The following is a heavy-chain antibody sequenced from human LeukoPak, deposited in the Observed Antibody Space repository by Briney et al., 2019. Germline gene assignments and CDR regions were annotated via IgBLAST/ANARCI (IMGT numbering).Heavy chain of an antibody. V-gene: IGHV4-61*02. D-gene: IGHD3-22*01. CDR2: IYTSGST. CDR3: AKYYYDSSGYYWFVP. J-gene: IGHJ5*02. Sequence: SETLSLTCTVSGGSISSGSYYWSWIRQPAGKRLEWIGRIYTSGSTNYNPSLKSRVTISVDTSKNQFSLKLSSVTAADTAVYYCAKYYYDSSGYYWFVPWGQGTLVTVSS. CDR1: GGSISSGSYY.